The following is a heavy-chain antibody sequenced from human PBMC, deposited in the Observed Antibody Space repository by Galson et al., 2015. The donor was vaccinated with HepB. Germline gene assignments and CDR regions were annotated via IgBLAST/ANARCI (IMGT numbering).Heavy chain of an antibody. Sequence: SVKVSCKASGVTFSSYAISWVRQVPGQGLEWMGGIIPIFGTANYAQKFQGRVTITADESTSTDYMELSSLRFGDTAVYYCAGGRRVVVAATPWDYFDYWGQATLVTVSS. CDR1: GVTFSSYA. CDR2: IIPIFGTA. D-gene: IGHD2-15*01. V-gene: IGHV1-69*13. CDR3: AGGRRVVVAATPWDYFDY. J-gene: IGHJ4*02.